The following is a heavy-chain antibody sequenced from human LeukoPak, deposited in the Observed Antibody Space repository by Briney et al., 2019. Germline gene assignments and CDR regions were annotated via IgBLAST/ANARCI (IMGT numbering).Heavy chain of an antibody. CDR3: AKGGVWFGELDY. D-gene: IGHD3-10*01. CDR1: GFTFSSDA. CDR2: ISGSGGST. Sequence: PGGSLRLSCAASGFTFSSDAMSWVRQAPGKGLEWVSAISGSGGSTYYADSVKGRFTISRDNSKNTLYLQMNSLRAEDTAVYYCAKGGVWFGELDYWGQGTLVTVSS. V-gene: IGHV3-23*01. J-gene: IGHJ4*02.